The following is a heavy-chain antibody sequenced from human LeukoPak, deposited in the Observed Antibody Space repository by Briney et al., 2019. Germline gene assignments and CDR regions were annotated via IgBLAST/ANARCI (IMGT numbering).Heavy chain of an antibody. CDR3: ARDRDSGWDNYYYGMDV. Sequence: ASVKVSCKASGYTFTSYDINWVRQATGQGLEWMGWMNPNSGNTGYAQKFQGRVTMTRNTSISTAYMELSSLRSEDTAVYYCARDRDSGWDNYYYGMDVWGQGTTVTVSS. CDR2: MNPNSGNT. CDR1: GYTFTSYD. D-gene: IGHD6-19*01. V-gene: IGHV1-8*01. J-gene: IGHJ6*02.